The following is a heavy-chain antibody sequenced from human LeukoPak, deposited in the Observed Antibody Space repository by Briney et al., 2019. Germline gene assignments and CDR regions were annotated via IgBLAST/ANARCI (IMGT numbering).Heavy chain of an antibody. J-gene: IGHJ5*02. CDR3: ARRWGSGYYYDARSNWFDP. D-gene: IGHD3-22*01. Sequence: NPSETLSLTCTVSGGSISSSSYYWGWIRQPPGKGLEWIGSIYYSGSTYYNPSLKSRVTISVDTSKNQFSLKLSSVTAADTAVYYCARRWGSGYYYDARSNWFDPWGQGTLVTVSS. V-gene: IGHV4-39*01. CDR1: GGSISSSSYY. CDR2: IYYSGST.